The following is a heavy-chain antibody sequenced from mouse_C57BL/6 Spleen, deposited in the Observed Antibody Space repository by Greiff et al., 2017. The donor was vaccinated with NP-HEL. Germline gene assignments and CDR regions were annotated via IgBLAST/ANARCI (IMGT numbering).Heavy chain of an antibody. Sequence: VQLQQSGAELVKPGASVKLSCKASGYTFTEYTIHWVKQRSGQGLEWIGWFYPGSGSIKYNEKFKDKATLTADKSSSTVYMELSRLTSDDSAVYFCARHEDGGWDGNYVWFAYWGQGTLVTVSA. J-gene: IGHJ3*01. V-gene: IGHV1-62-2*01. CDR1: GYTFTEYT. CDR3: ARHEDGGWDGNYVWFAY. D-gene: IGHD2-1*01. CDR2: FYPGSGSI.